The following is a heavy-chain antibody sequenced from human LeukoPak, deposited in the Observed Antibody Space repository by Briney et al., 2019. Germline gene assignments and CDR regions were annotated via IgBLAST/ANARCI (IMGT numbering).Heavy chain of an antibody. CDR2: IGAYNGNT. CDR3: ARRPLAAPSSPYGMDV. CDR1: GGTFSSYG. Sequence: ASVKVSCKASGGTFSSYGLSWVRQAPGQGLEWLGLIGAYNGNTNYARKLQGRVTMTTDTSTSTAYMELRSLRSDDTAVYYCARRPLAAPSSPYGMDVWGQGTTVTVSS. V-gene: IGHV1-18*01. J-gene: IGHJ6*02. D-gene: IGHD6-6*01.